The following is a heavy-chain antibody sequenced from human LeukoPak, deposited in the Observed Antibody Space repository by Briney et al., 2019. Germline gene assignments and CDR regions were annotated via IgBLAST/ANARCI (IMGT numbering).Heavy chain of an antibody. CDR1: GFTFSSYA. CDR2: ISGSGGST. Sequence: GGSLRLSCAASGFTFSSYAMSWVRQAPGKGLEWVSAISGSGGSTYYADSVKGRFTISRDNSEKKLYLQMNSLRTEDTAVYYCAKDRHAPGRYCSSTSCLPFDPWGQGTLVTVSS. V-gene: IGHV3-23*01. J-gene: IGHJ5*02. CDR3: AKDRHAPGRYCSSTSCLPFDP. D-gene: IGHD2-2*01.